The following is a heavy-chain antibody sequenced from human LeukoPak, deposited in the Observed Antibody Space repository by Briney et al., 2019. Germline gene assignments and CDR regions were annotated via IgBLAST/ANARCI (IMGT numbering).Heavy chain of an antibody. V-gene: IGHV1-24*01. J-gene: IGHJ4*02. CDR2: FDPEDGET. Sequence: ASVKVSCKVSGYTLTELSMHWVRQAPGKGLEWMGGFDPEDGETIYAQKFQGRVTITEDTSTDTAYMELSSLRSEDTAVYYCATVTMTGMCPEWGLDYWGQGTLVTVSS. CDR3: ATVTMTGMCPEWGLDY. CDR1: GYTLTELS. D-gene: IGHD3-3*01.